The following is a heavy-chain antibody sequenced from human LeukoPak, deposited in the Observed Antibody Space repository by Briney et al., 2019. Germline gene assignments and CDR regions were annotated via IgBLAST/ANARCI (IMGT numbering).Heavy chain of an antibody. CDR3: AKGSSWYRVYGKNAFDI. CDR2: ISGCGGST. J-gene: IGHJ3*02. V-gene: IGHV3-23*01. D-gene: IGHD6-13*01. Sequence: GGSLRLSCAASGFTFSSYAMSWVRQAPGKGLEWVSAISGCGGSTYYADSVKGRFTISRDNSKNTLYLQMNSLRDEDTAVYYCAKGSSWYRVYGKNAFDIWGQGTMVTVSS. CDR1: GFTFSSYA.